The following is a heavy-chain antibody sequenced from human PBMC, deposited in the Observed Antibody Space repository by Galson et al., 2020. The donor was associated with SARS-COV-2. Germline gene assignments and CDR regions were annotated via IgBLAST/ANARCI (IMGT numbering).Heavy chain of an antibody. CDR3: ARLRYYDVLTGYIVDV. D-gene: IGHD3-9*01. J-gene: IGHJ6*02. CDR1: GYTFTDYY. V-gene: IGHV1-2*02. Sequence: ASVTVSCKASGYTFTDYYIHWVRQAPGQGLEWMGWINPISCGTNYAQKFEGRVPMTRDTSITTAYMELSRLRADDTAVYYCARLRYYDVLTGYIVDVWGQGTRVTVAS. CDR2: INPISCGT.